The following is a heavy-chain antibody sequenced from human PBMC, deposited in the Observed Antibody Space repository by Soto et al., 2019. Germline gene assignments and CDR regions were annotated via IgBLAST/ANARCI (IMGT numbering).Heavy chain of an antibody. CDR1: GGSISSGGYY. CDR3: VRDPSPSTTVTTGFDY. V-gene: IGHV4-31*03. J-gene: IGHJ4*02. D-gene: IGHD4-17*01. CDR2: IYYSGST. Sequence: QVQLQESGPGLVKPSQTLSLTCTVSGGSISSGGYYWSWIRQHPGKGLEWIGYIYYSGSTYYNPSLKSRVTISVDTSKNQFSLKLSSVTAADTAVYYCVRDPSPSTTVTTGFDYWGQGTLVTVSS.